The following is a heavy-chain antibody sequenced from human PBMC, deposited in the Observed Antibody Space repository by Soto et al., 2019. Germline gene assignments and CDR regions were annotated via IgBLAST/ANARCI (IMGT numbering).Heavy chain of an antibody. CDR1: GGTFSSYA. V-gene: IGHV1-69*01. Sequence: QVQLVQSGAEVKKPGSSVKVSCKASGGTFSSYAISWVRQAPGQGLEWMGGIIPIFGTANYAQKFQGRVTITADESTSTAYMELSSMRSEDTAVYYCARALPTPYSSSSGAFDIWGQGTMVTVSS. CDR2: IIPIFGTA. J-gene: IGHJ3*02. D-gene: IGHD6-6*01. CDR3: ARALPTPYSSSSGAFDI.